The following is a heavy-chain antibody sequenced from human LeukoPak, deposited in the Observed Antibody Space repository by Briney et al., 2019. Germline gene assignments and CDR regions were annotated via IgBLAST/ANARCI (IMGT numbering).Heavy chain of an antibody. CDR1: GYTFTSYA. CDR2: INPNSGGT. J-gene: IGHJ5*02. V-gene: IGHV1-2*02. D-gene: IGHD3-9*01. Sequence: ASVKVSCKASGYTFTSYAMNWVRQAPGQGLEWMGWINPNSGGTNYAQKFQGRVTMTRDTSISTAYMELSRLRSDDTAVYYCARSLRYFDDNWFDPWGQGTVVTVSS. CDR3: ARSLRYFDDNWFDP.